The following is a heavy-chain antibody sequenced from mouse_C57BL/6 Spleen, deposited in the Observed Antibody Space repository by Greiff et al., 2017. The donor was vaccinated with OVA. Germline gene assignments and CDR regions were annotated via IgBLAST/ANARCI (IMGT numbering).Heavy chain of an antibody. J-gene: IGHJ4*01. CDR3: ARDDYDDYYAMDY. Sequence: VQLQQSGPVLVKPGASVKMSCKASGYTFTDYNMNWVKQSHGKSLEWIGVINPYNGGTSYNQKFKGKATLTVDKSSSTAYMELNSLTSEDSAVYYCARDDYDDYYAMDYWGQGTSVTVSS. V-gene: IGHV1-19*01. D-gene: IGHD2-4*01. CDR1: GYTFTDYN. CDR2: INPYNGGT.